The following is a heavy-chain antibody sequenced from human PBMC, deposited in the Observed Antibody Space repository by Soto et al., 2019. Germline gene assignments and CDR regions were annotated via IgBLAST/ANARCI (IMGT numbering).Heavy chain of an antibody. J-gene: IGHJ5*02. CDR1: GYTFTSYG. CDR3: AREYCSGGSCYSADFYWFDP. V-gene: IGHV1-18*01. Sequence: ASVSVSCKASGYTFTSYGISWVRQAPGQGLEWMGWISAYNGNTNYAQKLQGRVTMTTDTSTSTAYMELRSLRSDDTAVYYCAREYCSGGSCYSADFYWFDPWGQGTLVTVSS. CDR2: ISAYNGNT. D-gene: IGHD2-15*01.